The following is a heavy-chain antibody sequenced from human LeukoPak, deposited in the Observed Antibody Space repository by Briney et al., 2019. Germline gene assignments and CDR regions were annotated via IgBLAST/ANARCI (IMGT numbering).Heavy chain of an antibody. CDR2: ISWDGGST. J-gene: IGHJ6*03. V-gene: IGHV3-43D*04. D-gene: IGHD6-19*01. CDR1: GFTFDDYA. Sequence: EGSLRLSCAASGFTFDDYAMHWVRQAPGKGLEWVSLISWDGGSTYYADSVKGRFTISRDNSKNSLYLQMNSLRAEDTALYYCAKAAEAGIYYYYYYYMDVWGKGTTVTVSS. CDR3: AKAAEAGIYYYYYYYMDV.